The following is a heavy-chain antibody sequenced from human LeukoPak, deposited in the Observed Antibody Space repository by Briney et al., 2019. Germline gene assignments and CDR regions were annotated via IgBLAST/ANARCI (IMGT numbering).Heavy chain of an antibody. CDR1: GYTFTGYY. J-gene: IGHJ4*02. CDR2: INPNSGGT. D-gene: IGHD3-10*01. Sequence: ASVKVSCKASGYTFTGYYMHWVRQAPGQGLEWMGWINPNSGGTNYAQKFQGRVTMTRDTSISTPYMELSRLRSDDTAVYYCARVREIGSGSYSFDYWGQGTLVTVSS. V-gene: IGHV1-2*02. CDR3: ARVREIGSGSYSFDY.